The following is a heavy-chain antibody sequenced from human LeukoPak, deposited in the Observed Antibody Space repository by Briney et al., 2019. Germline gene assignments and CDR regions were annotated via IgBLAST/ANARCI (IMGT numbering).Heavy chain of an antibody. J-gene: IGHJ4*02. D-gene: IGHD6-13*01. CDR2: IYSGGRS. Sequence: GGSLRLSCAASGFTVSRNYMSWVRQAPGKGLEWVSVIYSGGRSYYADSVKGRFTISRDNSKNTLYLQMNSLRVEDTAVYYCARAGPSSSWHQFDYWGQGTLVTGSS. CDR1: GFTVSRNY. CDR3: ARAGPSSSWHQFDY. V-gene: IGHV3-66*01.